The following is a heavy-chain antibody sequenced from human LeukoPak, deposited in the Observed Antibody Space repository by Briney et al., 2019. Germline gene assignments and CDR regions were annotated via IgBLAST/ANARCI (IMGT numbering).Heavy chain of an antibody. V-gene: IGHV3-21*01. CDR2: ISSSSSYI. J-gene: IGHJ4*02. D-gene: IGHD2-2*01. CDR1: GFTFSSYS. Sequence: GGSLRLSCAASGFTFSSYSMNWVRQAPGKGLEWVSSISSSSSYIYYAASVKGRFTITRDNAKSSLYLQMNSLRAEDTAVYYCERGGPYQTLLGYSGPETQFTVSS. CDR3: ERGGPYQTLLGY.